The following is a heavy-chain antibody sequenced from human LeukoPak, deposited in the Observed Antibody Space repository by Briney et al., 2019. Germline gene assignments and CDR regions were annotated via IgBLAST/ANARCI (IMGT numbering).Heavy chain of an antibody. CDR1: GYTFTDYY. V-gene: IGHV1-2*02. D-gene: IGHD1-26*01. CDR3: ARGRGWDLNDDAFDI. CDR2: INVNSGAT. J-gene: IGHJ3*02. Sequence: GASVKVSCKASGYTFTDYYMHWVRQAPGQGLEWMGWINVNSGATNYAQKSQARVTMTRDTSISTAYVQLSRLRSDDTAVYYCARGRGWDLNDDAFDIWGQGTMVAVSS.